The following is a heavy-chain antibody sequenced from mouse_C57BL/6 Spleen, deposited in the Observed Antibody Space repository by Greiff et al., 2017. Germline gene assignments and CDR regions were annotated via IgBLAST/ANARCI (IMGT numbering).Heavy chain of an antibody. CDR2: INPYNGGT. CDR1: GYTFTDYY. V-gene: IGHV1-19*01. Sequence: EVQLQQSGPVLVKPGASVKMSCKASGYTFTDYYMNWVKQSHGKSLEWIGVINPYNGGTSYNQKFKGKATLTVDKSSSTAYMELNSLTSEDSAVYYCARTLNWDDYAMDYWGQGTSVTVSS. J-gene: IGHJ4*01. D-gene: IGHD4-1*01. CDR3: ARTLNWDDYAMDY.